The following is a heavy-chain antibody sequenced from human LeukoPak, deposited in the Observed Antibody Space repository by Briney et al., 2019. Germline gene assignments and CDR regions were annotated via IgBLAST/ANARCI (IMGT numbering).Heavy chain of an antibody. J-gene: IGHJ4*02. D-gene: IGHD6-19*01. CDR1: GFTFSSYE. CDR3: AREGVAVAGTVDY. Sequence: GGSLRLSCAASGFTFSSYEMNWVRQAPGKGLEWVSYISSSGSTIYYADSVKGRFTISRDNAKNSLYLQMNSLRAEDTAVYYCAREGVAVAGTVDYWGQGTLVTVSS. V-gene: IGHV3-48*03. CDR2: ISSSGSTI.